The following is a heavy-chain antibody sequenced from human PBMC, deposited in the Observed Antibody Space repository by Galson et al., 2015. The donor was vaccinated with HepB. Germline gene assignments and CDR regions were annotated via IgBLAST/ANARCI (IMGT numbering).Heavy chain of an antibody. Sequence: SLRLSCAASGFTFSSYGMHWVRQAPGKGLEWVAVISYDGSNKYYADSVKGRFTISRDNSKNTLYLQMNSLRAEDTAVYYCAKLAARLSIWTPHGASDIWGHGTMVPVSS. CDR3: AKLAARLSIWTPHGASDI. CDR1: GFTFSSYG. D-gene: IGHD6-6*01. V-gene: IGHV3-30*18. CDR2: ISYDGSNK. J-gene: IGHJ3*02.